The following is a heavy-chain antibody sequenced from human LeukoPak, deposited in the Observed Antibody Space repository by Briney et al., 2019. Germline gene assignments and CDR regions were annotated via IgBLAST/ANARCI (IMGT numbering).Heavy chain of an antibody. D-gene: IGHD6-13*01. Sequence: GASVKVSCKASGGTFSSYATSWVRQAPGQGLEWMGGIIPIFGTANYAQKFQGRVTITTDESTSTAYMELSSLRSEDTAVYYCASSNPLEAAAGNWGQGTLVTVSS. CDR2: IIPIFGTA. V-gene: IGHV1-69*05. CDR3: ASSNPLEAAAGN. J-gene: IGHJ4*02. CDR1: GGTFSSYA.